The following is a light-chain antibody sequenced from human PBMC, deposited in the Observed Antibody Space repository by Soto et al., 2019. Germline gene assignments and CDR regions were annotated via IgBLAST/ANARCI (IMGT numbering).Light chain of an antibody. V-gene: IGKV1-39*01. CDR2: AAS. J-gene: IGKJ1*01. Sequence: DIQMTQSPSPLSASVGDRVTITCRASQSISNYLNWYQQKPGKAPKLLMYAASSLQSGVPSRFSGSGSGTDFTLTISSLQPEDFATYYCRQSYSTPRTFGQGTKVEIK. CDR1: QSISNY. CDR3: RQSYSTPRT.